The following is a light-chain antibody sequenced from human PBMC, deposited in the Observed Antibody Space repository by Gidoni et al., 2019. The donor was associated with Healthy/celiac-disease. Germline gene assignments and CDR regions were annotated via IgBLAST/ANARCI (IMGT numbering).Light chain of an antibody. CDR1: QSLLHSNGYNF. J-gene: IGKJ5*01. Sequence: DMVMTQSPLPLPVTPGEPASISCRSSQSLLHSNGYNFLDWYLQKPGQSRQLLIYLGSNRASGVPDRFSGSGSGTDFTLKISRVEAEDVGVYYCMQALQTPLITFGQGTRLEIK. CDR3: MQALQTPLIT. CDR2: LGS. V-gene: IGKV2-28*01.